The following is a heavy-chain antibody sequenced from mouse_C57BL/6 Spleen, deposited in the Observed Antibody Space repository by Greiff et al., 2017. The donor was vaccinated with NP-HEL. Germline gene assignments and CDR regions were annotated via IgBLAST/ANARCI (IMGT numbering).Heavy chain of an antibody. CDR3: ARGGLPAEGFAY. CDR1: GYTFTSYT. D-gene: IGHD2-10*01. CDR2: INPSSGYT. J-gene: IGHJ3*01. Sequence: VQLQQSGAELARPGASVKMSCKASGYTFTSYTMHWVKQRPGQGLEWIGYINPSSGYTKYNQKFKDKATLTADKSSSTAYMQLSSLTSEDSAVYYWARGGLPAEGFAYWGQGTLVTVSA. V-gene: IGHV1-4*01.